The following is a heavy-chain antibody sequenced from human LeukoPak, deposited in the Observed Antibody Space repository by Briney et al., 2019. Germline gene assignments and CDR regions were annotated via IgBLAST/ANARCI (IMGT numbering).Heavy chain of an antibody. V-gene: IGHV4-39*01. CDR1: GGSISSSSYY. Sequence: PSETLSLTCTVSGGSISSSSYYWGWIRQPPGKGLEWIGSIYYSGSTYYNPSLKSRVTISVDTSKNQFSLKLSSVTAADTAVYYCARLGRTADCSGDWCYDYWGQGTLVTVSS. CDR3: ARLGRTADCSGDWCYDY. J-gene: IGHJ4*02. D-gene: IGHD2-15*01. CDR2: IYYSGST.